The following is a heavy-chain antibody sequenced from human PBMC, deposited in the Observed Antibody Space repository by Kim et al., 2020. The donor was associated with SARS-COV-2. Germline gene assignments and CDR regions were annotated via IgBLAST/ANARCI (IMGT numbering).Heavy chain of an antibody. CDR1: GGSVSSGSYY. Sequence: SETLSLTCTVSGGSVSSGSYYWSLIRQPPGKGLEWIGYIYYSGSTNYNPSLKSRVTISVDTSKNQFSLKLSSVTAADTAVYYCAREFIHYGDYEGRDLTYGMDVWGQGTTVTVSS. V-gene: IGHV4-61*01. D-gene: IGHD4-17*01. J-gene: IGHJ6*02. CDR3: AREFIHYGDYEGRDLTYGMDV. CDR2: IYYSGST.